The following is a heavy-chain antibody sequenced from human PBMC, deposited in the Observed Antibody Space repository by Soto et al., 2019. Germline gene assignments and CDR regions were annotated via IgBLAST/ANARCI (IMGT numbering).Heavy chain of an antibody. D-gene: IGHD2-15*01. J-gene: IGHJ4*02. V-gene: IGHV3-74*01. Sequence: GGSLRLSCVVSGFSFSSSWMHWVRQAPGKGLVWVSRINSDGSSINYADSVKGRFTTSRDNAKNMLYLQVNSLRVEDTALYYCVTGWSEYWGRGTLVTVSS. CDR2: INSDGSSI. CDR1: GFSFSSSW. CDR3: VTGWSEY.